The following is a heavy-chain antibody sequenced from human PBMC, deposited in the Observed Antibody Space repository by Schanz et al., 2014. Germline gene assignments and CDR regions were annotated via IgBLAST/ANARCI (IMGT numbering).Heavy chain of an antibody. Sequence: VQLVESGGGLVQPGGSLRLSCAASGFIVSDNYMHWVRQAPGKGLEWVSSISSSGSSIYYADSVKGRFTISRDNANNSLFLRMNSLRAEDTAVYYCARPSDSSWYMDVWGKGTTVTVSS. CDR1: GFIVSDNY. V-gene: IGHV3-11*04. CDR3: ARPSDSSWYMDV. CDR2: ISSSGSSI. D-gene: IGHD2-21*02. J-gene: IGHJ6*03.